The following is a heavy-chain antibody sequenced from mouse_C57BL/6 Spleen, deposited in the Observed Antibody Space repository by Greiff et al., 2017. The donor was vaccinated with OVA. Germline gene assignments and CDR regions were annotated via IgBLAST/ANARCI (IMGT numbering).Heavy chain of an antibody. CDR3: ARDDGSSLYYAMDY. J-gene: IGHJ4*01. CDR1: GYTFTSYT. CDR2: INPSSGYT. D-gene: IGHD1-1*01. Sequence: VKLVESGAELARPGASVKMSCKASGYTFTSYTMHWVKQRPGQGLEWIGYINPSSGYTKYNQKFKDKATLTADKSSSTAYMQLSSLTSEDSAVYYGARDDGSSLYYAMDYWGQGTSVTVSS. V-gene: IGHV1-4*01.